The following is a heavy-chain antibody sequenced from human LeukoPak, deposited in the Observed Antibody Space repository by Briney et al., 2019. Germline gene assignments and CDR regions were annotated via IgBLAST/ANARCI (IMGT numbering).Heavy chain of an antibody. CDR3: ARHVNRADAFDI. D-gene: IGHD1/OR15-1a*01. CDR1: GYSFTSYW. J-gene: IGHJ3*02. CDR2: IDPSDSHT. V-gene: IGHV5-10-1*01. Sequence: GESLKIPCKDSGYSFTSYWISWVRQMPRKGLEWMGRIDPSDSHTNYSPSFQGHVTISADKSISAAYLQWSSLRASDTAIYYCARHVNRADAFDIWGQGTMVTVSS.